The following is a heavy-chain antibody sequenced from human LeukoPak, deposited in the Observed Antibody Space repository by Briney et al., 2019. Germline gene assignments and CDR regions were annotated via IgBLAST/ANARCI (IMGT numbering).Heavy chain of an antibody. Sequence: ASVKVSCKASGGTFSSYAISWVRQAPGQGLEWMGGIIPIFGTANYAQKFQGRVTITTDESTSTAYMELRSLRSDDTAVYYCARDYQDIVVVVAATPRSRYGMDVWGQGTTVTVSS. CDR1: GGTFSSYA. CDR2: IIPIFGTA. V-gene: IGHV1-69*05. CDR3: ARDYQDIVVVVAATPRSRYGMDV. D-gene: IGHD2-15*01. J-gene: IGHJ6*02.